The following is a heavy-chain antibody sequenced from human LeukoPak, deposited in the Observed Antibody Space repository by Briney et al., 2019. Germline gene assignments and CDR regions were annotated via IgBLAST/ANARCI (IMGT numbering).Heavy chain of an antibody. CDR3: ASLNHNFDY. CDR1: GFTFSSFE. Sequence: PGGSLRLSCAASGFTFSSFEMNWVRQAPGKGLEWVSTLSGSGDSTYYADSVRGRFTISRDNSKNTLYLQMNSLRAEDTAVYYCASLNHNFDYWGQGTLVTVSS. CDR2: LSGSGDST. V-gene: IGHV3-23*01. J-gene: IGHJ4*02.